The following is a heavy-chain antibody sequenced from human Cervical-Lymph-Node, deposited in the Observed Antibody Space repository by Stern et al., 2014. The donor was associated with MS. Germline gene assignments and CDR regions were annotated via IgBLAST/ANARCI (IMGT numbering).Heavy chain of an antibody. J-gene: IGHJ4*02. V-gene: IGHV4-61*02. D-gene: IGHD1-26*01. CDR2: LHASGAP. Sequence: VQLVESGPGLVKPSQTLSLTCTVSGASISSGTSYWSWIRQPAGGGLEWIGRLHASGAPHYNPSLKSRVTISGDTSKNQFSLNLNSVTAADTAVYYCARGHWELLGNNYFDSWGQGTLVTVSS. CDR3: ARGHWELLGNNYFDS. CDR1: GASISSGTSY.